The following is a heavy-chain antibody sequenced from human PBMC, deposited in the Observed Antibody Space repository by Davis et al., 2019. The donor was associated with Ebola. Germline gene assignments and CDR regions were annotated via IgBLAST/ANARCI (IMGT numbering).Heavy chain of an antibody. CDR1: GFTFRDYY. J-gene: IGHJ5*02. D-gene: IGHD1-1*01. CDR2: IGPSGTTI. V-gene: IGHV3-11*01. CDR3: ARHNYPWA. Sequence: PGGSLRLSCAASGFTFRDYYMSWMRQAPGKGLEWVSYIGPSGTTIYYADSVKGRFTISRDNAKNSLSLQMNSLRAEDTAVYFCARHNYPWAWGQGTLVTVSS.